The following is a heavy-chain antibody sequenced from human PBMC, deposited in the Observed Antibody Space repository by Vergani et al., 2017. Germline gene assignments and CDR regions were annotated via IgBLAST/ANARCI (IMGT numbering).Heavy chain of an antibody. CDR2: IRYDGSNK. Sequence: QVQLVESGGGVVQPGGSLRLSCAASGFTFSSYGMHWVRQAPGKGLEWVAFIRYDGSNKYYADSVKGRFTISRDNSKNTLYLQMNSLRAEDTAVYYCAKDSVYYDDSSGSPRPRTDYWGQGTLVTVSS. CDR1: GFTFSSYG. CDR3: AKDSVYYDDSSGSPRPRTDY. J-gene: IGHJ4*02. D-gene: IGHD3-22*01. V-gene: IGHV3-30*02.